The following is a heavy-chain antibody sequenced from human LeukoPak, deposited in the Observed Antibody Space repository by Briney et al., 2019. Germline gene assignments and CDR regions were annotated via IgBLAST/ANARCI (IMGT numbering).Heavy chain of an antibody. CDR3: ARVRGGSGSSYAADAFDI. D-gene: IGHD1-26*01. CDR1: GFTFSSYG. CDR2: ISYDGSNK. V-gene: IGHV3-30*03. J-gene: IGHJ3*02. Sequence: PGGSLRLSCAASGFTFSSYGMHWVRQAPGKGLEWVAVISYDGSNKYYADSVKGRFTISRDNSKNTLYLQMNSLRAEDTAVYYCARVRGGSGSSYAADAFDIWGQGTMVTVSS.